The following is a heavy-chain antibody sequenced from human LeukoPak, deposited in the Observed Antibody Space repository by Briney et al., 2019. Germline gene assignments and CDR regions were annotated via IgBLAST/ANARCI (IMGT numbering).Heavy chain of an antibody. V-gene: IGHV1-69*13. CDR2: IIPIFGTA. CDR1: GGTFISYA. CDR3: ARYYYDSSGYYTVDY. D-gene: IGHD3-22*01. Sequence: GASVKVSFKASGGTFISYAISWVRQAPGQGLEWMGGIIPIFGTANYAQKFQGRVTITADESTSTAYMELSSLRSEDTAVYYCARYYYDSSGYYTVDYWGQGTLVTVSS. J-gene: IGHJ4*02.